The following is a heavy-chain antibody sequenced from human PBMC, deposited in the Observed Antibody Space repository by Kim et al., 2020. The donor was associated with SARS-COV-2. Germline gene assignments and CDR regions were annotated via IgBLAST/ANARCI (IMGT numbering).Heavy chain of an antibody. D-gene: IGHD6-13*01. CDR1: GFTFSNAW. Sequence: GGSLRLSCAASGFTFSNAWMSWVRQAPGKGLEWVGRIKSKTDGGTTDYAAPVKGRFTISRDDSKNTLYLQMNSLKTEDTAVYYCTTDLSSSWYYYFDYWGQGTLVTVSS. CDR2: IKSKTDGGTT. J-gene: IGHJ4*02. V-gene: IGHV3-15*01. CDR3: TTDLSSSWYYYFDY.